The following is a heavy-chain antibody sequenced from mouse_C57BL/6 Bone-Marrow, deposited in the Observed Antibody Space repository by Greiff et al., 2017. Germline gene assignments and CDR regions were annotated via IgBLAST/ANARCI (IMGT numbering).Heavy chain of an antibody. CDR3: ADEGWLRDFDV. V-gene: IGHV1-69*01. D-gene: IGHD2-3*01. Sequence: QVQLQQPGAELVMPGASVKLSCKASGYTFTSYWMHWVKQRPGQGLEWIGEIDPSDSYTNYNQKFKGKATLTVDTSSSTAYMQLSSLTSEVSAVXSCADEGWLRDFDVWGTGTTVTVSS. J-gene: IGHJ1*03. CDR1: GYTFTSYW. CDR2: IDPSDSYT.